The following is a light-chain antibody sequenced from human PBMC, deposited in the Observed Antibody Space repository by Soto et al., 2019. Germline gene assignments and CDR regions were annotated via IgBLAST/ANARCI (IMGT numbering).Light chain of an antibody. CDR2: SDN. V-gene: IGLV1-44*01. J-gene: IGLJ2*01. CDR3: AAWDVSLVV. CDR1: TSNIGTNT. Sequence: QSVLTQPPSASGTPGQRATTSCPGSTSNIGTNTVIWYQQLPGAAPKLLIYSDNQRPSGVPDRFSGSKSGTSASLAISGLQSEDEADYYCAAWDVSLVVFGGGTKLTVL.